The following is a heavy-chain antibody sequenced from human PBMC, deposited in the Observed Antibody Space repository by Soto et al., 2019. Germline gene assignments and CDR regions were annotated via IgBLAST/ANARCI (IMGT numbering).Heavy chain of an antibody. V-gene: IGHV4-59*01. CDR1: GDSIRTYY. CDR3: ARFGYSSGWYYFDY. Sequence: PSETLSLTCTVSGDSIRTYYWSWIRQPPGKGLEWIGYIYYRGTTNYNPSLKSRVTISIDTSKNQFSLKLSSVTAADTAVYYCARFGYSSGWYYFDYWGQGTLVTVSS. D-gene: IGHD6-19*01. J-gene: IGHJ4*02. CDR2: IYYRGTT.